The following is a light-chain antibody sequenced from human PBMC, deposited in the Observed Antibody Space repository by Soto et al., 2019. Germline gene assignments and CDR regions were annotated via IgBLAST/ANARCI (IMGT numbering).Light chain of an antibody. Sequence: DIQMTQSPSSLSASVGDRVTITCRASQSILTYLNWFQQKPGKAPKLLMYAASSLQGGVPSRFSGSGSGTDFTLTISSLQSEDFAVYYCQQYNNWWTFGQGTKVDIK. CDR1: QSILTY. CDR3: QQYNNWWT. J-gene: IGKJ1*01. V-gene: IGKV1-39*01. CDR2: AAS.